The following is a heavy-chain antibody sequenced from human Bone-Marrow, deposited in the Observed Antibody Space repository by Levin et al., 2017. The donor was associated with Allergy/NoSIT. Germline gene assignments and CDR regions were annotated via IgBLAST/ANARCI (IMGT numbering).Heavy chain of an antibody. Sequence: GGSLRLSCAASGFTFTNYAMAWVRQAPGQGLEWFSGINHGATATYYADSVKGRFTISRDNSKNSLYVQMNNLRAEDTAVYYCATYCGGANCGSNYYFDNGGQGTLVTVSS. CDR1: GFTFTNYA. V-gene: IGHV3-23*01. CDR2: INHGATAT. J-gene: IGHJ4*02. CDR3: ATYCGGANCGSNYYFDN. D-gene: IGHD2-21*01.